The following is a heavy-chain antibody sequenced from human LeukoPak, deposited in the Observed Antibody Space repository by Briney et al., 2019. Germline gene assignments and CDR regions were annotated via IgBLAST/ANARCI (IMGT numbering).Heavy chain of an antibody. Sequence: GASVKVSCKASGYTFNIYSITWVRQAPGQGLEWMGWITAYSGNTNSAQKLSGRLTLTTDTSKSTTNMELRSLAADNTSVYYCERRATTYITGPPDYWGRGTLVTVSS. J-gene: IGHJ4*02. V-gene: IGHV1-18*01. D-gene: IGHD1-20*01. CDR1: GYTFNIYS. CDR2: ITAYSGNT. CDR3: ERRATTYITGPPDY.